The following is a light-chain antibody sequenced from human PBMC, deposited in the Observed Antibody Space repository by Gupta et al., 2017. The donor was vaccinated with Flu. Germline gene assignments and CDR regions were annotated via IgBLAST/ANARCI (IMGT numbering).Light chain of an antibody. J-gene: IGLJ1*01. V-gene: IGLV2-11*01. CDR2: DIV. CDR1: SRDVGGWNY. CDR3: CSYAGSNTFV. Sequence: QSALTQPRSVSGSPGQSVTISCIGSSRDVGGWNYVSWYQQHPGKAPKLMIYDIVKRPSGVPGRFSGSKSGNTASLTISGLQADDEADYFCCSYAGSNTFVFGSGTEVTVL.